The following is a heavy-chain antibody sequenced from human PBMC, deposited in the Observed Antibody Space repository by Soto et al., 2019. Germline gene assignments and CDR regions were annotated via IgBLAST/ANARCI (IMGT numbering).Heavy chain of an antibody. Sequence: EVHLVESGAGLVQPGRSLRLSCAASGFTFDDYAMHWVRQVPGKGLEWVSSISWNSGNIVYADSVKGRFTISRDSANNPLYLQMNSLKTEDTALYYCAKGAVTSIFAYFDYWGQGTLVTVSS. J-gene: IGHJ4*02. CDR2: ISWNSGNI. CDR3: AKGAVTSIFAYFDY. CDR1: GFTFDDYA. D-gene: IGHD3-3*01. V-gene: IGHV3-9*01.